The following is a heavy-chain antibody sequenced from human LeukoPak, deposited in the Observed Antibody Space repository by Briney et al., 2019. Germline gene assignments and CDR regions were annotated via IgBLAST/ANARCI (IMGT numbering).Heavy chain of an antibody. J-gene: IGHJ6*04. CDR1: GFTFSSYG. V-gene: IGHV3-33*01. CDR2: IWYDGSNK. Sequence: PGRSLRLSCAASGFTFSSYGMHWVRQAPGKGLEWVAVIWYDGSNKYYADSVKGRFTISRDSSKNTLYLQMNSLRAEDTAVYYCARDHYYYGSGSHMGYGMDVWGKGTTVTVSS. D-gene: IGHD3-10*01. CDR3: ARDHYYYGSGSHMGYGMDV.